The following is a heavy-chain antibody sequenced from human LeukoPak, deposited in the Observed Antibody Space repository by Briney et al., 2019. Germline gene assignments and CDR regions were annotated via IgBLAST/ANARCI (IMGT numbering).Heavy chain of an antibody. V-gene: IGHV3-23*01. D-gene: IGHD3-10*01. J-gene: IGHJ5*02. CDR1: GFTFSSYA. Sequence: PGGSLRLSCAASGFTFSSYAMSWVRQAPGKGLEWVSAIGGSGGSTYYADSVKGRFTISRDNSKNTLYLQMNSLRAEDTAVYYCAKISDYYGSGSYYRWGQGTLVTVSS. CDR3: AKISDYYGSGSYYR. CDR2: IGGSGGST.